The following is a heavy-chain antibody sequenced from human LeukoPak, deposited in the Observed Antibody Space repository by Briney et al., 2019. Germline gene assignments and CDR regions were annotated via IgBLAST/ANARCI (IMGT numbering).Heavy chain of an antibody. Sequence: PGGSLRLSCAASGFTFDDYAMHWVRQAPGKGLEWVSGISWNSGSIGYADSVKGRFTISRDNAKNSLYLQMNSLRAEDTALYYCARDGEWLRPMDYWGQGTLVTVSS. V-gene: IGHV3-9*01. CDR3: ARDGEWLRPMDY. J-gene: IGHJ4*02. CDR1: GFTFDDYA. CDR2: ISWNSGSI. D-gene: IGHD5-12*01.